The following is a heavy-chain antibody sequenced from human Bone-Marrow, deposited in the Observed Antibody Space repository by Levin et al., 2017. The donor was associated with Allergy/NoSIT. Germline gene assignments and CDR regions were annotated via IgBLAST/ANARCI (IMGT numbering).Heavy chain of an antibody. CDR3: VGTTYFYGMDI. J-gene: IGHJ6*02. CDR2: IFSTGTT. CDR1: RGSITTTTYY. V-gene: IGHV4-39*01. D-gene: IGHD3-9*01. Sequence: GSLRLSCAVSRGSITTTTYYWAWVRQSPLKGLEWMGSIFSTGTTYYNPSLKSRLTVSIDTSKNQFSLNLTSVTAADTAVYYCVGTTYFYGMDIWDQGTTVTVSS.